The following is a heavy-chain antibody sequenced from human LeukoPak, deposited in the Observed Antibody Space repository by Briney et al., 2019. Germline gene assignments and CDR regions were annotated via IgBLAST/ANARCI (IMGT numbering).Heavy chain of an antibody. Sequence: GGSLRLSCAASGFTFSSYSMNWVRQAPGKGLEWVSYISSSSSTIYYADTVKGRFTISRDNAKNSLYLQMNSLRDEDTAVYYCARASYYDFWSGYSSDYYYYMDVWGKGTTVTVSS. CDR3: ARASYYDFWSGYSSDYYYYMDV. CDR2: ISSSSSTI. CDR1: GFTFSSYS. D-gene: IGHD3-3*01. J-gene: IGHJ6*03. V-gene: IGHV3-48*02.